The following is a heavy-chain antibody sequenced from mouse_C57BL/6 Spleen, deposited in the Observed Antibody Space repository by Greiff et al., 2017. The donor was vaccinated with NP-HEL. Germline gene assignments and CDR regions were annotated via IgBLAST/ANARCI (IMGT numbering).Heavy chain of an antibody. CDR1: GYTFTSYW. Sequence: QVQLQQPGAELVRPGSSVKLSCKASGYTFTSYWMDWVKQRPGQGLEWIGNIYPSDSETHYNQKFKDKATLTVDKSSSTAYMRLSSLTSKDSAVYYCARGYPEYFDYWGQGTPLTVSS. CDR3: ARGYPEYFDY. J-gene: IGHJ2*01. V-gene: IGHV1-61*01. CDR2: IYPSDSET. D-gene: IGHD2-2*01.